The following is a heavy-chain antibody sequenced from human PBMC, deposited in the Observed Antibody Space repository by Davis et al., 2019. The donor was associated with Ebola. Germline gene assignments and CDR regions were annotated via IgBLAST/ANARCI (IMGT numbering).Heavy chain of an antibody. Sequence: SETLSLTCAVYGGSFSGYFWTWIRQPPGKGLEWIGEINHSGSTNYNPSLKSRVTMSVDTSKNQFSLKLNSVTAADTAIYYCARGLPSLYSGSYFIYWGQGTLVTVSP. J-gene: IGHJ4*02. V-gene: IGHV4-34*01. CDR1: GGSFSGYF. D-gene: IGHD1-26*01. CDR2: INHSGST. CDR3: ARGLPSLYSGSYFIY.